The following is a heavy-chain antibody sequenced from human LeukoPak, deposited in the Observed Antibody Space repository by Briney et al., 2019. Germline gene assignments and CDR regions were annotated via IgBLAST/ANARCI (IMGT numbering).Heavy chain of an antibody. CDR1: GGSISSGSYY. V-gene: IGHV4-61*02. CDR3: ARGHDAFDN. CDR2: IYTSGST. Sequence: PSETLSLTCTASGGSISSGSYYWSWTRQPAGKGLEWIGRIYTSGSTNYNPSLKSRVTISVDTSKNQFSLKLSSVTAADTAVYYCARGHDAFDNWGQGTMVTVSS. J-gene: IGHJ3*02.